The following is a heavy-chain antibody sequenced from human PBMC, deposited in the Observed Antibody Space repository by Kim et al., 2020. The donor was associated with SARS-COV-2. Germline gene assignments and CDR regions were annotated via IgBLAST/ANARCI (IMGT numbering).Heavy chain of an antibody. D-gene: IGHD1-26*01. CDR2: ISWNSGSI. J-gene: IGHJ6*02. CDR1: GFTFDDYA. Sequence: GGSLRLSCAASGFTFDDYAMHWVRQAPGKGLEWVSGISWNSGSIGYADSVKGRFTISRDNAKNSLYLQMNSLRAEDTALYYCAKDRELRYYYYGMDVWGQGTTVTVSS. CDR3: AKDRELRYYYYGMDV. V-gene: IGHV3-9*01.